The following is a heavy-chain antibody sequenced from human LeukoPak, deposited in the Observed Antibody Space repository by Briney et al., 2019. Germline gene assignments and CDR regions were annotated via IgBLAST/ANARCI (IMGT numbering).Heavy chain of an antibody. CDR2: IKSKTDGGTT. J-gene: IGHJ6*03. D-gene: IGHD2-2*01. CDR1: GFTFSNAW. CDR3: TTEPLCSSTSCYYMDV. V-gene: IGHV3-15*01. Sequence: GGSLRLSCAASGFTFSNAWMSWVRQAPGKGLEWVGRIKSKTDGGTTDYAAPVKGRFTISRDDSKNTLYLQMNSLKTEDTAVYYCTTEPLCSSTSCYYMDVWGKGTTVTISS.